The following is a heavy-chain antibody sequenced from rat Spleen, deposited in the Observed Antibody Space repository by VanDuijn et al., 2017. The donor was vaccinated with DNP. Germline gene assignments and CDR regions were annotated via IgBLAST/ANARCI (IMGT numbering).Heavy chain of an antibody. Sequence: EVRLQESGPGLVQPSQSLSLTCSVTGYSITSNYWAWIRKFPGNKMEWIGYINYSGRTNYNPSLKSRISITRDTSKNQFFLQLNSVTTEDTATYYCARGISSYYGYNSYWYFDFWGPGTMVTVSS. CDR3: ARGISSYYGYNSYWYFDF. CDR2: INYSGRT. CDR1: GYSITSNY. J-gene: IGHJ1*01. D-gene: IGHD1-9*01. V-gene: IGHV3-1*01.